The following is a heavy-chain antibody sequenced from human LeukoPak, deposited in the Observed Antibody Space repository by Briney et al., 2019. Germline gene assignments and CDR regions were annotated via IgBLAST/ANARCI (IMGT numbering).Heavy chain of an antibody. Sequence: SETLSLTCTVSGGSISSYYWSWIRQPAGKGLEWIGRIYTSGSANYNPSLKSRVTMSVDTSKNQFSLKLSSVTAADTAVYYCARDRYYYDSSGDAFDIWGQGTMVTVSS. CDR1: GGSISSYY. J-gene: IGHJ3*02. CDR2: IYTSGSA. D-gene: IGHD3-22*01. V-gene: IGHV4-4*07. CDR3: ARDRYYYDSSGDAFDI.